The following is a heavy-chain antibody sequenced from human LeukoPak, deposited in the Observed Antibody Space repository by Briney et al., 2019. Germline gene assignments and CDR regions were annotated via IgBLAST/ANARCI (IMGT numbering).Heavy chain of an antibody. J-gene: IGHJ4*02. V-gene: IGHV3-23*01. CDR2: ISPNGVIT. D-gene: IGHD5-24*01. CDR1: GFTFSSYD. Sequence: GGSLRLSCAASGFTFSSYDMSWVRQTPGKGLEWVSGISPNGVITYYADSVKGRFSISRDNYKGTVYLQMNSLRPEDTAVYYCAKDDAWLQFGSWGRGTLVTVSS. CDR3: AKDDAWLQFGS.